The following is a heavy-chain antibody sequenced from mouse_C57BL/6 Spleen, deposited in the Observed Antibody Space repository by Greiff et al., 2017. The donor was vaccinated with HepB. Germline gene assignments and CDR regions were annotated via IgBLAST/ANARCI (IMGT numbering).Heavy chain of an antibody. J-gene: IGHJ2*01. CDR2: INYDGSST. CDR1: GFTFSDYY. V-gene: IGHV5-16*01. Sequence: EVQRVESEGGLVQPGRSMKLSCTASGFTFSDYYMAWVRQVPEKGLEWVANINYDGSSTYYLDSLKSRFIISRDNAKTILYLQMSSLKSEDTATYYCARDTGFPYYFDYWGQGTTLTVSS. CDR3: ARDTGFPYYFDY. D-gene: IGHD1-1*01.